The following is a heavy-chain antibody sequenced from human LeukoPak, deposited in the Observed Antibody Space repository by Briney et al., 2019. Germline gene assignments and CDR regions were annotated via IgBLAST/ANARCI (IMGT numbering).Heavy chain of an antibody. J-gene: IGHJ3*02. CDR2: IYTSGST. V-gene: IGHV4-4*07. CDR1: GGSINSYY. D-gene: IGHD4-17*01. Sequence: TPSETLSLTCTVSGGSINSYYWSWIRQPAGKGLEWIGRIYTSGSTNYNPSLKSRLTMSVDTSKNQFSLKLSSVTAADTAVYYCANGVGDYEAFDIWGQGTMVTVSS. CDR3: ANGVGDYEAFDI.